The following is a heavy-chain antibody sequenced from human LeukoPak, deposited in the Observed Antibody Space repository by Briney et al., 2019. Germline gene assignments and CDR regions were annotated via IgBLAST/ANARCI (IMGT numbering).Heavy chain of an antibody. D-gene: IGHD3-10*01. V-gene: IGHV3-7*01. CDR1: GFTFSSYW. CDR2: IKTDGSET. J-gene: IGHJ4*02. Sequence: GGSLRLSCAASGFTFSSYWMSWVCQVPGKGLEWVANIKTDGSETYFVDSVKGRFTMSRDNAKDSLYLQMNSLRADDTAVYYCAREGRGYGSGSPFDYWGQGTLVTVSS. CDR3: AREGRGYGSGSPFDY.